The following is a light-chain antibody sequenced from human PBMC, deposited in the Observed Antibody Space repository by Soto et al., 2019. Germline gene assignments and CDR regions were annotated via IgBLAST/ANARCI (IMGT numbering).Light chain of an antibody. V-gene: IGKV3-20*01. CDR3: QQYGSSPMST. J-gene: IGKJ2*01. CDR1: QSVSSSY. Sequence: EIVLTQSPGTLSLSPGERATLSCRASQSVSSSYLAWYQQKPGQSPRLLIYGASSRATGIADRFSGSGSGTDFTLTISRLEPEDFAVYYCQQYGSSPMSTFGQVTKLEIK. CDR2: GAS.